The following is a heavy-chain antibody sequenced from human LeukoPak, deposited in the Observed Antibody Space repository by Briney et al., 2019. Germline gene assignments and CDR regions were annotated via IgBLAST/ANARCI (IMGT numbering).Heavy chain of an antibody. J-gene: IGHJ3*02. Sequence: GASVKVSCKASGYTFTSYGISWVRQAPGQGLEWMGWISAYNGNTTYAQKLQGRVTMTTDTSTSTAYMELRSLRSDDTAVYYCARDHYYDSSGSQDAFDIWGQGTMVTVSS. D-gene: IGHD3-22*01. CDR2: ISAYNGNT. CDR3: ARDHYYDSSGSQDAFDI. V-gene: IGHV1-18*01. CDR1: GYTFTSYG.